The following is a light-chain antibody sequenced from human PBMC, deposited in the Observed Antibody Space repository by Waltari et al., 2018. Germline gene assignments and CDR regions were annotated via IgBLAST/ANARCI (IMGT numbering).Light chain of an antibody. CDR1: SSHVGGSNY. Sequence: QSALPQPPSASGSPGQSVTIPCTGTSSHVGGSNYVSWYQQHPGKAPKPMIYEVSKRPSGVPDRFSGSKSGNTASLTVSGLQAEDEADYYCSSYAGSNNLVFGGGTKLTVL. J-gene: IGLJ2*01. V-gene: IGLV2-8*01. CDR3: SSYAGSNNLV. CDR2: EVS.